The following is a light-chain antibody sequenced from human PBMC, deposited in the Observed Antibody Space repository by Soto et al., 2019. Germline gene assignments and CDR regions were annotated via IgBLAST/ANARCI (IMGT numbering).Light chain of an antibody. V-gene: IGKV1-9*01. J-gene: IGKJ5*01. Sequence: DIPLSQSPSLLSASVGDRVTITCRASQVLDNYLAWYRQTPGEAPKLLIYGAYTFQSGVPRRFCGAGSGTEFSLTITSLQPEDFAIYYCQQLNGSLPITFGQGTRVDIK. CDR1: QVLDNY. CDR3: QQLNGSLPIT. CDR2: GAY.